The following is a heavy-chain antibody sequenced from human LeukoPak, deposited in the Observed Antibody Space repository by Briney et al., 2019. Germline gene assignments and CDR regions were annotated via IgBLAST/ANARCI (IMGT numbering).Heavy chain of an antibody. Sequence: GESLKISCKGSGYTFTTYWIGWVRQMPGKGLEWMGIIYPGDSDPRYSPSFQGQVTISADKSISTAYLQWSSLKASDSAMYYCVRHGLGSSWFGFDYWGQGALVTVSS. V-gene: IGHV5-51*01. J-gene: IGHJ4*02. CDR2: IYPGDSDP. CDR3: VRHGLGSSWFGFDY. D-gene: IGHD6-13*01. CDR1: GYTFTTYW.